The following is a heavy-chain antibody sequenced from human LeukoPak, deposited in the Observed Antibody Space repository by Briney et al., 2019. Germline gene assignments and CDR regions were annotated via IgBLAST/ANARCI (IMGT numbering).Heavy chain of an antibody. CDR2: IKQDGSEK. J-gene: IGHJ4*02. CDR3: ARDMATVTTSPSDY. V-gene: IGHV3-7*01. Sequence: PGGSLRLSCAASGFTFSSYWMSWVRQAPGKGLEWVANIKQDGSEKYYVDSVKGRFTISRDNAKNSLYLQMNSLRAEDTAVYYCARDMATVTTSPSDYWGQGTLATVSS. CDR1: GFTFSSYW. D-gene: IGHD4-17*01.